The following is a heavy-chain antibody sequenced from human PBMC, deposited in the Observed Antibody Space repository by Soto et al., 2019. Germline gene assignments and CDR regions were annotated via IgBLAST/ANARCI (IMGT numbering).Heavy chain of an antibody. CDR2: IYHSGST. V-gene: IGHV4-4*02. CDR3: ARVPILFCTGSGPYCTDV. J-gene: IGHJ6*02. Sequence: SETLSLTCAVPGGSISSSNWWSWVRQPPGKGLEWIGEIYHSGSTNYNPSLKSRVTISVDKSKNQFSLKLSSVTAADTAVYYCARVPILFCTGSGPYCTDVWRQGTTVTV. CDR1: GGSISSSNW. D-gene: IGHD3-10*01.